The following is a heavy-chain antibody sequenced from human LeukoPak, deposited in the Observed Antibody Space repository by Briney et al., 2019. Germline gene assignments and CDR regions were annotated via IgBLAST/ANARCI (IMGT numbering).Heavy chain of an antibody. D-gene: IGHD2-21*02. CDR2: INPSGGST. CDR3: ARGATRYCGGDCYHIDP. J-gene: IGHJ5*02. Sequence: ASVKVSCKASGYTFTSYYMHWVRQAPGQGLEWMGIINPSGGSTSYAQKFQGRVTMTRDTSTSTVYMELGSLRSEDTAVYYCARGATRYCGGDCYHIDPWGQGTLVTVSS. CDR1: GYTFTSYY. V-gene: IGHV1-46*01.